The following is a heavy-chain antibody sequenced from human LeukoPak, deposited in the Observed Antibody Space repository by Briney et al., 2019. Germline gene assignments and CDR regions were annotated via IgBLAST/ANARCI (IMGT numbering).Heavy chain of an antibody. J-gene: IGHJ4*02. CDR2: IRYDGSDQ. Sequence: GGSLRPSCAASGFTFSSYGLPWVRQAPGKGLEWVTFIRYDGSDQYYADSVKGRFAISRDNSKNTLFLQMNSLRAEDTAVYYCAKGHDYGDSSFDYWGQGTLVTVSS. D-gene: IGHD4-17*01. CDR3: AKGHDYGDSSFDY. V-gene: IGHV3-30*02. CDR1: GFTFSSYG.